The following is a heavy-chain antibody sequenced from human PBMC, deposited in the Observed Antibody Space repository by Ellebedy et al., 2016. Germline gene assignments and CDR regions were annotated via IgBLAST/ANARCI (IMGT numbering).Heavy chain of an antibody. CDR2: ISSSGGST. V-gene: IGHV3-23*01. CDR1: GFTFSNYA. J-gene: IGHJ3*02. CDR3: VKDRYNWKLGAFDI. D-gene: IGHD1-20*01. Sequence: GESLKISCAASGFTFSNYAMSWVRQAPGKGLEWVSTISSSGGSTYYTDSVKGRFTISRDNSKNTLCLQMSSLRAEDTAVYYCVKDRYNWKLGAFDIWGQGTMVTVSS.